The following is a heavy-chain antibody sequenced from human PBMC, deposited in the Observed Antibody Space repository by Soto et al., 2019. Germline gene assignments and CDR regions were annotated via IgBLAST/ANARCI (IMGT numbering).Heavy chain of an antibody. Sequence: GASVKVSCKASGGTFSSYAISWVRQAPGQGLEWMGGIIPIFGTANYAQKFQGRVTIIADESTSTAYMELSSLRSEDTAVYYCARDGEEGPYDSSAWGQGTLVTVSS. CDR2: IIPIFGTA. CDR1: GGTFSSYA. V-gene: IGHV1-69*13. D-gene: IGHD3-22*01. J-gene: IGHJ4*02. CDR3: ARDGEEGPYDSSA.